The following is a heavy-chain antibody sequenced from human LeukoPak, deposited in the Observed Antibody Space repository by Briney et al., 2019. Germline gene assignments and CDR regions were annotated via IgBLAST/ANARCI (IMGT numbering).Heavy chain of an antibody. Sequence: SQTLSLTCSVSSGSISSDDYYWSWIRQHPGKGLEWIGYIYYSGSTYYNPSLKSRVTISVDTSKNQFSLKLRSVTAADTAVYYCARAPSSNWFDPWGQGTLVTVSS. J-gene: IGHJ5*02. CDR2: IYYSGST. V-gene: IGHV4-31*03. CDR3: ARAPSSNWFDP. CDR1: SGSISSDDYY.